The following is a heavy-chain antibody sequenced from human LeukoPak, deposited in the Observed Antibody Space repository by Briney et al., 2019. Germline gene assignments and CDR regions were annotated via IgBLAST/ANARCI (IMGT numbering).Heavy chain of an antibody. V-gene: IGHV4-59*12. CDR3: ARVKNRIAAAGTGWFDP. CDR2: IYYSGST. J-gene: IGHJ5*02. Sequence: PSETLSVTCTVSGGSISSYYWSWIRQAPGKGLEWIGNIYYSGSTNYNPSLKSRVTISVDTSKNQFSLKLSSVTAADTAVYYCARVKNRIAAAGTGWFDPWGQGTLVTVSS. CDR1: GGSISSYY. D-gene: IGHD6-13*01.